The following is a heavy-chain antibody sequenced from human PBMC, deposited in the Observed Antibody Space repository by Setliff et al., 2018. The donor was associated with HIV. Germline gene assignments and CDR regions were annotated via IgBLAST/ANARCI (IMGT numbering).Heavy chain of an antibody. D-gene: IGHD2-15*01. Sequence: PGESLKISCAASGFTFSSYWMHWVRQAPGKGLVWVSRISSDGSSTNYADSVKGRFTISRDNAKNTLYMQMNSLRAEDTAVYYCVTNGVVQVAATQYWYFALWGRGTLVTVSS. CDR3: VTNGVVQVAATQYWYFAL. V-gene: IGHV3-74*01. J-gene: IGHJ2*01. CDR2: ISSDGSST. CDR1: GFTFSSYW.